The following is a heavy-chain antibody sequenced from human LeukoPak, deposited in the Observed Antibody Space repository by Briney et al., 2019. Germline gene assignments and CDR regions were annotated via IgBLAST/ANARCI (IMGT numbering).Heavy chain of an antibody. J-gene: IGHJ4*02. V-gene: IGHV4-34*01. D-gene: IGHD3-10*01. Sequence: PSETLSLTCAVYGGSFSGYHWSWLRQPPGKGLEGIGEINHSGSTNYNPSLKSRVTISVDTSKNQFSLKLSSVTAADTAVYYCAGWFGELLSLFTYWGQGTLVTVSS. CDR3: AGWFGELLSLFTY. CDR2: INHSGST. CDR1: GGSFSGYH.